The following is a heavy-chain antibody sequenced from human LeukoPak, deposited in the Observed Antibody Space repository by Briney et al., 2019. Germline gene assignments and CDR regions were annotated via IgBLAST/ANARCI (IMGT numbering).Heavy chain of an antibody. D-gene: IGHD2-15*01. J-gene: IGHJ3*02. CDR1: GGSISSSSYY. V-gene: IGHV4-39*07. CDR3: ARQDCSGGSCYLDAFDI. CDR2: IYYSGST. Sequence: SETLSLTCTVSGGSISSSSYYWGWIRQPPGKGLEWIGSIYYSGSTYYNPSLKSRVTISVDTSKNQFSLKLSSVTAADTAVYYCARQDCSGGSCYLDAFDIWGQGTMVTVSS.